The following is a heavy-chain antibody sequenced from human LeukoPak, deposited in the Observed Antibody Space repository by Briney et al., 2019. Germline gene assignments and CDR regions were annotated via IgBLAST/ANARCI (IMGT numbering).Heavy chain of an antibody. J-gene: IGHJ3*02. Sequence: SETLSLTCTVSGDSLSRSSWSWIRQSPGGGLEWIGYMFYGGTTNHNPSLKGRVTMSMVTSKDQFSLSLSSVTAADTGIYYCARHSRSAYTGYENAFDIWGQGTMVTVSS. CDR3: ARHSRSAYTGYENAFDI. V-gene: IGHV4-59*08. CDR2: MFYGGTT. D-gene: IGHD5-12*01. CDR1: GDSLSRSS.